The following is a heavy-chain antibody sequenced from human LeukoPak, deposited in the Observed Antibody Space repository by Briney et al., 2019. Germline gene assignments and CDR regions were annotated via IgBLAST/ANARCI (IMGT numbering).Heavy chain of an antibody. CDR3: ARDPLGVLSYFDY. Sequence: PGGSLRLSCAASGFTFSTYWMTWVRQAPGKGLEWVAVISYDGSNKYYADSVKGRFTISRDNSKNTLYLQMNSLTADDTAVYYCARDPLGVLSYFDYWGQGTLVTVSS. D-gene: IGHD3-16*01. CDR1: GFTFSTYW. V-gene: IGHV3-30-3*01. J-gene: IGHJ4*02. CDR2: ISYDGSNK.